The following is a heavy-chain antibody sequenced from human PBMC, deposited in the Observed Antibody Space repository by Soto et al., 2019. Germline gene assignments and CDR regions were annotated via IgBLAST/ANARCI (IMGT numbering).Heavy chain of an antibody. J-gene: IGHJ6*03. CDR1: GFTFSSYW. D-gene: IGHD2-2*01. CDR3: ARDPRIVVRYYYYMDV. Sequence: GGSLRLSCAASGFTFSSYWMHWVRQAPGKGLVWVSRSNSDGSSTSYADSVKGRFTISRDNAKNTLYLQMNSLRAEDTAVYYCARDPRIVVRYYYYMDVWGKGTTVTVSS. CDR2: SNSDGSST. V-gene: IGHV3-74*01.